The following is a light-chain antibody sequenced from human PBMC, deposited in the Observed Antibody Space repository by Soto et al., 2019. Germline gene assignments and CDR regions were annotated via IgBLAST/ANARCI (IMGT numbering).Light chain of an antibody. Sequence: AIQMTQSPSSLSASVGDRVTVTCRASQGISSDLGWFQQKPGKAPKLLIYAASSLQSGVPSRFSGSGSGTEFTLTISSLQPDDFATYYCQHYNSYSEAFGQGTKVDI. CDR3: QHYNSYSEA. CDR1: QGISSD. V-gene: IGKV1-6*02. J-gene: IGKJ1*01. CDR2: AAS.